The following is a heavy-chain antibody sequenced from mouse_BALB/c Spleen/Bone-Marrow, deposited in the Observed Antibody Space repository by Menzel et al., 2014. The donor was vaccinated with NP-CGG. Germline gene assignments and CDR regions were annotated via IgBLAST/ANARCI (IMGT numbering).Heavy chain of an antibody. Sequence: EVKVAESGGGLVQPGGSLKLSCAASGSTFSSYGMSWVRQTPDKRLELVATINSNGGSTYYPDSVKGRFTISRGTAKNTLYLQMSSLKSEETAIYYCVRGNYGNYVDYFDFWGQGTTLTVSS. V-gene: IGHV5-6-3*01. CDR3: VRGNYGNYVDYFDF. CDR2: INSNGGST. J-gene: IGHJ2*01. D-gene: IGHD2-1*01. CDR1: GSTFSSYG.